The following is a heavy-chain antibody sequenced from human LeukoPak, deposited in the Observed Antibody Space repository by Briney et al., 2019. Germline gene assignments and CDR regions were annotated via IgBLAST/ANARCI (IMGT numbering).Heavy chain of an antibody. CDR2: INQDGSER. J-gene: IGHJ4*02. CDR1: GFLFSNSW. Sequence: GGSLRLSCEASGFLFSNSWMSWVRQAPGKGLEWVANINQDGSERNYVDSVKGRLTISRDNAKDSLYLQMNGLRAEDTAVYFCVRDRGYSSFDYWGQGTLLTVSP. D-gene: IGHD4-23*01. CDR3: VRDRGYSSFDY. V-gene: IGHV3-7*03.